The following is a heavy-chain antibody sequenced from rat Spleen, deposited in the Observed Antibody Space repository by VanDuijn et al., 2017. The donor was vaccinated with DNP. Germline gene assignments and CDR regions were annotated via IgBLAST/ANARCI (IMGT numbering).Heavy chain of an antibody. V-gene: IGHV5-25*01. D-gene: IGHD1-4*01. CDR1: GFTFSNYD. CDR3: ARHETSGIRPPFDY. CDR2: ISPSGGST. J-gene: IGHJ2*01. Sequence: EVQLVESGGGLVQPGRSLKLSCAASGFTFSNYDMAWVRQAPTKGLEWVASISPSGGSTYYRDSVKGRFTVSRDNAKSSLYLQMDSLRSEDTALYYCARHETSGIRPPFDYWGQGVMVTVSS.